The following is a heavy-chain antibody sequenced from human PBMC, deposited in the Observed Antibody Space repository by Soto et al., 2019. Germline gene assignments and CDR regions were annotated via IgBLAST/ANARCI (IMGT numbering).Heavy chain of an antibody. CDR3: AKDRVQLWLPFHY. V-gene: IGHV3-23*01. CDR2: ISGSGDIT. J-gene: IGHJ4*02. D-gene: IGHD5-18*01. CDR1: GFIFSSYA. Sequence: EVQLLESGGGLVQPGGSLRLSCAASGFIFSSYAMSWVRQAPGKGLEWVAVISGSGDITNYADSVKGRFTISRDNSKNTLHLQTNSLRAADTAVHYCAKDRVQLWLPFHYWGQGTLVTVSS.